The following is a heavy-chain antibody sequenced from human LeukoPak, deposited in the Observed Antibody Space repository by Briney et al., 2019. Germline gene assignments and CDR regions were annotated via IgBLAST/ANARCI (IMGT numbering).Heavy chain of an antibody. D-gene: IGHD6-19*01. CDR3: AKAGWFNWFDP. V-gene: IGHV3-23*01. CDR1: GFTFSSSA. Sequence: GGSLRLSCAASGFTFSSSAMTWVRQAPGKGLEWVSGISGSGTSTYYADSVKGRFTISRDNSKNPLYLQMNSLRAEDTAVYYCAKAGWFNWFDPWGPGTLVTVSS. CDR2: ISGSGTST. J-gene: IGHJ5*02.